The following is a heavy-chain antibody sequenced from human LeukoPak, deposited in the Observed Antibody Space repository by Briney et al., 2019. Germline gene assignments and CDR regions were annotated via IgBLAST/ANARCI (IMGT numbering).Heavy chain of an antibody. V-gene: IGHV4-31*03. CDR3: ARGGWSPAQDAFDI. Sequence: SETLSLTCTVSGGSISSGGYYWSWIRQHPGKGLEWIGYIYYGGSTYYNPSLKSRVTISVDTSKNQFSLKLSSVTAADTAVYYCARGGWSPAQDAFDIWGQGTMVTVSS. D-gene: IGHD3-3*01. CDR1: GGSISSGGYY. J-gene: IGHJ3*02. CDR2: IYYGGST.